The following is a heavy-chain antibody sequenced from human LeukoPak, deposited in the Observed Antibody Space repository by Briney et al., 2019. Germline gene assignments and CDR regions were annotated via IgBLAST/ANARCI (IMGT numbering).Heavy chain of an antibody. J-gene: IGHJ6*02. CDR2: VYPGDSDT. CDR1: GYSFASYW. D-gene: IGHD5-18*01. V-gene: IGHV5-51*01. Sequence: GESLKISCKGPGYSFASYWIGWVRQMPGKGLEWMGIVYPGDSDTRYSPSFQGQVTISANKSISTAYLQWSSLKASDTAMYYCARRYSTAMADYGMDVWGQGTTVTVSS. CDR3: ARRYSTAMADYGMDV.